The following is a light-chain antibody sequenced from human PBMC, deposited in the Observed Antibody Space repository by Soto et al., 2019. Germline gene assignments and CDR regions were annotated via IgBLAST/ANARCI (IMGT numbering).Light chain of an antibody. CDR3: SSYTSSSRV. Sequence: QSALTQPASVSGSPGQSITISCTGTSSDVGGYNYVSWYQQHPGKAPKLMIYEVSNRPSGVSNRFSGSKSCNTASLTISGLQAEDEADYYCSSYTSSSRVFGGGTKVTVL. CDR2: EVS. J-gene: IGLJ3*02. V-gene: IGLV2-14*01. CDR1: SSDVGGYNY.